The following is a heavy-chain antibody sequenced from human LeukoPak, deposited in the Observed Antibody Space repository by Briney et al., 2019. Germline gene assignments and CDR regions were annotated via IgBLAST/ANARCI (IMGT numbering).Heavy chain of an antibody. CDR2: IYYSGST. J-gene: IGHJ4*02. Sequence: TSETLSLTCTVSGGSISSYYWSWIRQPPGKGLEWIGYIYYSGSTNYNPSLKSRVTISVDTSKNQFSLKLSSVTAADTAVYYCARGVYGSGSYYNLPDYWGQGTLVTVSS. D-gene: IGHD3-10*01. CDR3: ARGVYGSGSYYNLPDY. V-gene: IGHV4-59*01. CDR1: GGSISSYY.